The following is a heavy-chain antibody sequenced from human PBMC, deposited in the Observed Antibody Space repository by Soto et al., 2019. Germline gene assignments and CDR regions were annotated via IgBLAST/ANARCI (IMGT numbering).Heavy chain of an antibody. V-gene: IGHV3-23*01. D-gene: IGHD3-10*01. J-gene: IGHJ4*01. CDR2: ISGSGGST. CDR3: AKDYYGSGSYYFDY. CDR1: GFTFSSYA. Sequence: GGSLRLSCAASGFTFSSYAMSWVRQAPGKGLEWVSAISGSGGSTYYADSLKGRLTISRDNSKNTLYLQMNSLRAEDTAVYYCAKDYYGSGSYYFDYWGHGTLVTVSS.